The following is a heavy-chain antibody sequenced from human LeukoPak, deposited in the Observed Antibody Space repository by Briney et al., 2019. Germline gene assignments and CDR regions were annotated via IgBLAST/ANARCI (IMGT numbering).Heavy chain of an antibody. J-gene: IGHJ4*02. CDR2: VYQTGFA. CDR3: ARGDLVGRRGVAYFDY. CDR1: GGSISSNDW. Sequence: SSETLSLTCAVPGGSISSNDWWTWVRQSPGQGLEWIGEVYQTGFANYNPSLGSRVTIPLDESKNQFSLRLTSVTAADTAVYYCARGDLVGRRGVAYFDYWGQGTLVAVSS. D-gene: IGHD3-10*01. V-gene: IGHV4-4*02.